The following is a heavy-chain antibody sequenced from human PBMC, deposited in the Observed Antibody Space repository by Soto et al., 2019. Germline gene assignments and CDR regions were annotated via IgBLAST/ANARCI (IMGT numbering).Heavy chain of an antibody. CDR2: IIPNFGSS. Sequence: QMQLLQSGAEVRRPGSSVKVSCKASGGTFSSSSISWVRQAPGKGLEWMGGIIPNFGSSNYAPSFQGRVTFTADTSTRAADMALSGLRSEDTAFYYCAKGFNNNGDVFFRWVQGTLVTVSS. V-gene: IGHV1-69*06. CDR3: AKGFNNNGDVFFR. CDR1: GGTFSSSS. J-gene: IGHJ4*02. D-gene: IGHD1-1*01.